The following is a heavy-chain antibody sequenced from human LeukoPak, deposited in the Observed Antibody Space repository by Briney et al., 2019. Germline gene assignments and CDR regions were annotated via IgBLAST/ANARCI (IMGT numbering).Heavy chain of an antibody. CDR3: AKDKWELPLAVDY. CDR1: GFTLSNYW. CDR2: INQDGSLK. J-gene: IGHJ4*02. V-gene: IGHV3-7*01. D-gene: IGHD1-26*01. Sequence: GGSLRLSCAVSGFTLSNYWMSWIRQAPGKGLEWVANINQDGSLKYYVDSVKGRFTISRDNSKNTLYLQMNSLRAEDTAVYYCAKDKWELPLAVDYWGQGTLVTVSS.